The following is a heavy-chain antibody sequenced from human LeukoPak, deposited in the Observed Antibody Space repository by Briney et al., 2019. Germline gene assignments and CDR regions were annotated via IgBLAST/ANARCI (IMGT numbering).Heavy chain of an antibody. Sequence: GESLKISCKGSGYSFTSYWIGWVRQMPGKGLEWMGIIYPGDSDTRYSPSFQGQVTISADKSISTAYLQWSSLRASDTAMYYCARGLWFGEYPNQYYFDYWGQGTLVTVSS. CDR2: IYPGDSDT. V-gene: IGHV5-51*01. D-gene: IGHD3-10*01. CDR1: GYSFTSYW. CDR3: ARGLWFGEYPNQYYFDY. J-gene: IGHJ4*02.